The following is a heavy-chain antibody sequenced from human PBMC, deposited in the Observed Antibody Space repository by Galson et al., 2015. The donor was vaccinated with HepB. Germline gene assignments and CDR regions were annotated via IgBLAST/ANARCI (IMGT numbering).Heavy chain of an antibody. V-gene: IGHV3-30*18. Sequence: SLRLSCAASGFAFRRFTIHWVRQAPGKGLEWVAVISSDGSKKKSADSVKGRITISRDNSKNTLYLQMNSLRAEDTAVYYCAKGFCNSTNCYSRDDYYSDAMDVWGQGTSVIVSS. D-gene: IGHD2-2*01. J-gene: IGHJ6*02. CDR1: GFAFRRFT. CDR2: ISSDGSKK. CDR3: AKGFCNSTNCYSRDDYYSDAMDV.